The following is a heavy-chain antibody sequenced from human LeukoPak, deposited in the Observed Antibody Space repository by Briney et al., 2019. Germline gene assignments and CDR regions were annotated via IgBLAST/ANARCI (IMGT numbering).Heavy chain of an antibody. D-gene: IGHD5-18*01. CDR3: ARADTAMVPFDY. Sequence: ASVKVSCKASGYTFTSYGISWVRQAPGQGLEWMGWISAYNGNTNYAQKPQGRVTMTTDTSTSTAYMELRSLRSDDTAVYYCARADTAMVPFDYWGQGTLVTVSS. J-gene: IGHJ4*02. V-gene: IGHV1-18*01. CDR1: GYTFTSYG. CDR2: ISAYNGNT.